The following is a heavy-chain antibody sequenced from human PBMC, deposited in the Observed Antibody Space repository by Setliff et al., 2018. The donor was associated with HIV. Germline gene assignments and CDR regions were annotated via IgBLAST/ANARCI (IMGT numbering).Heavy chain of an antibody. V-gene: IGHV4-30-4*08. CDR3: ARTKADGYNGVFDS. J-gene: IGHJ4*02. Sequence: KSSETLSLTCTVSGDSISSGDYYWSWIRQPPGKGLEWIGNIYYSGSTYYNPSLKSRVTISVDTSKNRFSLRLTSVTAADTAVYCSARTKADGYNGVFDSWGQGTLVTVSS. CDR2: IYYSGST. D-gene: IGHD5-12*01. CDR1: GDSISSGDYY.